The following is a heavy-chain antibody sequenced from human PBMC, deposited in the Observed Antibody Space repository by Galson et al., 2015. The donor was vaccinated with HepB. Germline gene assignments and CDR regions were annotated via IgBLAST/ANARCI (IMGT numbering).Heavy chain of an antibody. J-gene: IGHJ4*02. Sequence: SVKVSCKASGYFFTHFGINWVRQAPGQGLEWMGWISADNGNTKYAQKFQGRVTMTTDTSTRTAYVEVRSLRSDDTAVYYCAGEGLRGYYDSTGYFPFDYWGQGSLVTVSS. D-gene: IGHD3-22*01. CDR2: ISADNGNT. CDR1: GYFFTHFG. V-gene: IGHV1-18*01. CDR3: AGEGLRGYYDSTGYFPFDY.